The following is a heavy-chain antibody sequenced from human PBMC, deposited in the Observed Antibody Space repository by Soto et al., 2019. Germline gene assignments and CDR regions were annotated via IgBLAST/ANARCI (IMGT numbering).Heavy chain of an antibody. V-gene: IGHV3-23*01. J-gene: IGHJ4*02. CDR1: GITFTSHA. CDR2: ISGSGGST. Sequence: EVQLLESGGGLVQPGGSLRLSCAASGITFTSHAMNWVRQAPGKGLEWVSGISGSGGSTYYADSVKGRFTVSRDNSKNTLCLQVNSLRVDDTAVYYCVVSSAEAAGIFDYWGQGTLVTVSS. D-gene: IGHD6-13*01. CDR3: VVSSAEAAGIFDY.